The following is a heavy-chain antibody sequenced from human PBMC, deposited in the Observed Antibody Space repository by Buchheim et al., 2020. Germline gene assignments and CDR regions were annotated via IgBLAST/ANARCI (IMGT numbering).Heavy chain of an antibody. D-gene: IGHD1-26*01. Sequence: EVQLVESGGGLVQPGGSLRLSCAASGFTFSSYIMNWVRQAPGKGLEWVSYISSSSSTIYYADSVKGRFTLSRAKAKNSLYLPMNSLRAEDTAVYYCARVIVGATGASDYWGQGTL. CDR2: ISSSSSTI. V-gene: IGHV3-48*01. CDR3: ARVIVGATGASDY. J-gene: IGHJ4*02. CDR1: GFTFSSYI.